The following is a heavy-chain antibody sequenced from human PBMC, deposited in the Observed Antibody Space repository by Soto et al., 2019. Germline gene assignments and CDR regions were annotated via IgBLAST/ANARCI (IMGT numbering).Heavy chain of an antibody. CDR1: GDSVSTGNSH. CDR3: ARGGAYYYYYGMDV. CDR2: TYYSGST. V-gene: IGHV4-61*01. J-gene: IGHJ6*02. Sequence: QVQLQESGPGLVKPSETLSLTCTVSGDSVSTGNSHWSWIRQPPGKGLEWIGYTYYSGSTNYNPSLKSRVTISVDTSKNQFSLRLSSVTAADTAVYYCARGGAYYYYYGMDVWGQGTTVTVSS.